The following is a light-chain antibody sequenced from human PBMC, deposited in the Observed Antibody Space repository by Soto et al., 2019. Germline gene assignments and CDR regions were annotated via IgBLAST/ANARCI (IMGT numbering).Light chain of an antibody. CDR1: QSINNNF. CDR2: RVS. J-gene: IGKJ1*01. CDR3: QQYTNLPRT. V-gene: IGKV3-20*01. Sequence: EDVLTQSPDTLSLSPGETATLSCRASQSINNNFLAWYQQRPGQAPRLLIFRVSTRASGIPDRFRGSGSGTDFTLTITRLEPEDFALYYCQQYTNLPRTFGQGTKVEIK.